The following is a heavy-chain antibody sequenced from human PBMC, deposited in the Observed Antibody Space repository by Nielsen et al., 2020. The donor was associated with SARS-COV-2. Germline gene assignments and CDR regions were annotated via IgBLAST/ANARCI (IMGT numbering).Heavy chain of an antibody. V-gene: IGHV4-61*01. Sequence: SETLSLTCTVSGGSVSSGSYYWSWIRQPPGKGLEWIGYIYYSGSTNYNPSLKSRVTISVDTSKNQFSLKLSSVTAADTAVYYCARGKRYYGSGSYFPLQYYFDYWGQGTLVTVSS. D-gene: IGHD3-10*01. CDR2: IYYSGST. CDR3: ARGKRYYGSGSYFPLQYYFDY. CDR1: GGSVSSGSYY. J-gene: IGHJ4*02.